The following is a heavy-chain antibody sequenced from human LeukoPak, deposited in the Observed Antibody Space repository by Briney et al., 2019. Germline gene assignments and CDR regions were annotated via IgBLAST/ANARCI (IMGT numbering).Heavy chain of an antibody. CDR3: AKTVGAMAACYIDN. Sequence: GESLKISCKGSGYSFSSYWIAWVRQMPGKGLELMGIIYPGDSDTRYSPSFQGQVTISVDKSISTAYLQWSSLQASDSAVFYCAKTVGAMAACYIDNWGQGTLVTVSS. D-gene: IGHD1-1*01. CDR2: IYPGDSDT. V-gene: IGHV5-51*01. CDR1: GYSFSSYW. J-gene: IGHJ4*02.